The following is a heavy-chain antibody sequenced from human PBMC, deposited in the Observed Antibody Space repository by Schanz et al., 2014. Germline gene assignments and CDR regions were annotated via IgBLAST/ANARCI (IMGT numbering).Heavy chain of an antibody. V-gene: IGHV3-30*03. CDR1: GFTFSTHA. CDR3: ARDLPRTFLFDY. CDR2: VSSDGNND. Sequence: VQLVESGGGLVQPGKSLRLSCAASGFTFSTHAMHWVRQAPGKGLEWVALVSSDGNNDYYTDSVKGRFTISRDNSKNTVHLQMNSLRAEDTAVYYCARDLPRTFLFDYWGQGTLXTVSS. J-gene: IGHJ4*02.